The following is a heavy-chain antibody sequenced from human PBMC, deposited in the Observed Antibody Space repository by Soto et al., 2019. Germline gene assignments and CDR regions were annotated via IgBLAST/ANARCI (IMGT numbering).Heavy chain of an antibody. Sequence: SETLSLTCTVSGGSIYRSGYYWGWIRQPPGRGLEWIGNIDYNGVTYSNPSLKSRVTISRDTSKNQFSLKLTSVTAADTALYYCGKVLVGATGHTDSDSWGPGTLVTVSS. CDR1: GGSIYRSGYY. CDR2: IDYNGVT. D-gene: IGHD2-15*01. V-gene: IGHV4-39*01. CDR3: GKVLVGATGHTDSDS. J-gene: IGHJ4*02.